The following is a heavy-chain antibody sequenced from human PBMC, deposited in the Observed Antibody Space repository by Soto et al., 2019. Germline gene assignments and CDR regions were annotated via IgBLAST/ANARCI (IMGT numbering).Heavy chain of an antibody. Sequence: ASVKVSCKASGYTFTCYYMHWVRQAPGQGLEWMGWINPNSGGTNYAQKFQGWVTMTRDTSISTAYMELSRLRSDDTAVYYGGRGGEIWFRELLYGGNYYSGMDVWGQGTTDTVS. V-gene: IGHV1-2*04. CDR3: GRGGEIWFRELLYGGNYYSGMDV. J-gene: IGHJ6*02. D-gene: IGHD3-10*01. CDR1: GYTFTCYY. CDR2: INPNSGGT.